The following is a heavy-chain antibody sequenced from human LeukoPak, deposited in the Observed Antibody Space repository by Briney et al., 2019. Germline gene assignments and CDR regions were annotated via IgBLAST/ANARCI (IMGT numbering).Heavy chain of an antibody. CDR1: GFTFSSYS. J-gene: IGHJ3*02. D-gene: IGHD5-18*01. CDR3: ARGNGYSYGYLDAFDI. CDR2: ISSSSYI. V-gene: IGHV3-21*01. Sequence: PGGSLRLSCAASGFTFSSYSMYWVRQAPGKGLEWVSSISSSSYIYYADSVKGRFTISRDNAKNSLYLQMNSLRAEDTAVYYCARGNGYSYGYLDAFDIWGQGTMVTVSS.